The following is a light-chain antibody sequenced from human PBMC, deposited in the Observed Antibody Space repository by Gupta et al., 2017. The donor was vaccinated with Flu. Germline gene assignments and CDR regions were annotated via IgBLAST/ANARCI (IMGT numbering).Light chain of an antibody. CDR2: GAS. CDR1: QSLSTPS. J-gene: IGKJ2*01. CDR3: QQYGAEPPRYT. V-gene: IGKV3-20*01. Sequence: EIVLTQSPGTLTLSPGESATLFCRASQSLSTPSLAWYQQKPGQGPRLLIYGASRRATGIPDRFSGSGSGTDFTLSISRLEPEDFAVYYCQQYGAEPPRYTFGQGTKLEIK.